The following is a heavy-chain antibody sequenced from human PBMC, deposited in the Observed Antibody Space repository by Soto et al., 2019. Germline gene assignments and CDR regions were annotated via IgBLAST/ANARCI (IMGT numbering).Heavy chain of an antibody. V-gene: IGHV1-69*14. J-gene: IGHJ6*02. D-gene: IGHD5-12*01. CDR3: AGEELIVACSRHQYSYSYSGLAV. CDR1: GGTFSRSA. CDR2: IVPMFGTT. Sequence: QVQLVQSGAEVKKPGSSVQVSCKASGGTFSRSAFTWVRQAPGLGLEWMGGIVPMFGTTSYAQQFQGRGTIAADKCPSTASREMSSLRPEDKAVYYCAGEELIVACSRHQYSYSYSGLAVWGQGTTVTVSS.